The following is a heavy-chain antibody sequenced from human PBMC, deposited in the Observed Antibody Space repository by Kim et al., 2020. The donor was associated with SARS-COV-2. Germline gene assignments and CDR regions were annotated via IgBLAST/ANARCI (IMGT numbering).Heavy chain of an antibody. V-gene: IGHV4-31*03. CDR1: GGSISSGGYY. D-gene: IGHD4-17*01. CDR3: ARDAGVYGDYGGWFDP. J-gene: IGHJ5*02. Sequence: SETLSLTCTVSGGSISSGGYYWSWIRQHPGKGLEWIGYIYYSGSTYYNPSLKSRVTISVDTSKNQFSLKLSSVTAADTAVYYCARDAGVYGDYGGWFDPWGQGTLVTVSS. CDR2: IYYSGST.